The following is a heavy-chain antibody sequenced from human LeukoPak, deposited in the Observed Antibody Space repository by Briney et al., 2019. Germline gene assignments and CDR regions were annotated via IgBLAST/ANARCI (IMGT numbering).Heavy chain of an antibody. CDR3: ARDAYDSSGYSFDY. D-gene: IGHD3-22*01. CDR2: IYYSGST. V-gene: IGHV4-39*07. CDR1: GGSISSSNYY. J-gene: IGHJ4*02. Sequence: SETLSLTCTVSGGSISSSNYYWGWIRQPPGKGLERIGSIYYSGSTYYNPSLKSRVTISVDKSKNQISLKLSSVTAADTAVYYCARDAYDSSGYSFDYWGQGTLVTVSS.